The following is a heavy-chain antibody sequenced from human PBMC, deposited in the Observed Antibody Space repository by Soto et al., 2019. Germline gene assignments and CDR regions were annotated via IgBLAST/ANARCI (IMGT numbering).Heavy chain of an antibody. CDR3: ASMVRGVSLFDY. V-gene: IGHV3-23*01. J-gene: IGHJ4*02. CDR1: GFTFSSYA. CDR2: ISGSGGST. Sequence: GGSLRLSCAASGFTFSSYAMSWVRQAPGKGLEWVSAISGSGGSTYYADSVKGRFTISRDNSKNTLYLQMNSLRAEDTAVYYCASMVRGVSLFDYWGQGTLVTVSS. D-gene: IGHD3-10*01.